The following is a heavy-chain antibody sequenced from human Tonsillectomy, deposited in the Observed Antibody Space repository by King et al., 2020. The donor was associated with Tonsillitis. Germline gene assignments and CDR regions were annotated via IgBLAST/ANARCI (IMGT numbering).Heavy chain of an antibody. Sequence: LQLQESGPGLVKPSETLSLTCSVSGYSISSGYYWGWIRQSPGKELVWIGTVYHSGSTYYSPSLKSRVTISVDTSKNQFSLKLNSVTAADTAIYYCARPSGTYYRDAFDIWGRGAMVTVSS. D-gene: IGHD1-26*01. V-gene: IGHV4-38-2*01. CDR3: ARPSGTYYRDAFDI. CDR1: GYSISSGYY. CDR2: VYHSGST. J-gene: IGHJ3*02.